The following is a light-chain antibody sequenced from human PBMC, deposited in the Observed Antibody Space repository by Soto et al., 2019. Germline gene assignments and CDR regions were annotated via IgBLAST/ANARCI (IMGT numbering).Light chain of an antibody. CDR1: SSDVGVYNY. CDR2: EVS. Sequence: QSALTQPPSASGSPGQSVTISCTGTSSDVGVYNYVSWYQQHPGKAPKLMIYEVSKRPSGVPDRFSGSKPGNTASLTVAGLQAEDEADYYCSSYAGSNNVVFGGGTKLTVL. J-gene: IGLJ2*01. V-gene: IGLV2-8*01. CDR3: SSYAGSNNVV.